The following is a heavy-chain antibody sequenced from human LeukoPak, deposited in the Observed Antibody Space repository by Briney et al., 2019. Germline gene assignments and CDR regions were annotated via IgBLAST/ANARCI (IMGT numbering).Heavy chain of an antibody. Sequence: MPSETLSLTCTVSGGSISSFYWSWIRQPPGKGLEWIGYIYYSGSTNYNPSLKSRVTISVDTSKNQFSLKLSSVTAADTAVYYCARAGYYYDYDAFDIWGQGTMVTVSS. D-gene: IGHD3-22*01. CDR3: ARAGYYYDYDAFDI. J-gene: IGHJ3*02. V-gene: IGHV4-59*01. CDR2: IYYSGST. CDR1: GGSISSFY.